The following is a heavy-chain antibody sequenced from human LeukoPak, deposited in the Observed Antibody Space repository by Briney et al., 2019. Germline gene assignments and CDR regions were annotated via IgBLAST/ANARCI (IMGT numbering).Heavy chain of an antibody. CDR3: ARDRGGSCYS. Sequence: SCKASGYTFTSYAMHWVRQAPGKGLEWVAVISYDGSNKYYADSVKGRFTISRDNSKNTLYLQMNSLRAEDTAVYYCARDRGGSCYSWGQGTLVTVSS. CDR1: GYTFTSYA. D-gene: IGHD2-15*01. V-gene: IGHV3-30*04. J-gene: IGHJ4*02. CDR2: ISYDGSNK.